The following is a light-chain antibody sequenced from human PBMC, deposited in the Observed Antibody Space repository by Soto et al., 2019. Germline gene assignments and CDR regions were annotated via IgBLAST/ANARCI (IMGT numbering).Light chain of an antibody. CDR1: PSLVHSDGNTY. CDR2: KSS. V-gene: IGKV2-24*01. Sequence: DLVMTQTPLSSPVTLGQPASISCRSSPSLVHSDGNTYLSWLQQRPGQPPRLLIYKSSNRFSGVPDRFSGSGAGTDFTLKISRVEAEDVGVYYCMQATQFPWTFGQGTKVEIK. CDR3: MQATQFPWT. J-gene: IGKJ1*01.